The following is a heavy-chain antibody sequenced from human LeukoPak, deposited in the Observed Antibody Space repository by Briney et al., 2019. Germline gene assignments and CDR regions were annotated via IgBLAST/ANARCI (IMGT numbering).Heavy chain of an antibody. J-gene: IGHJ4*02. Sequence: GGSLRLSCAASGFTLSGYWMSWVRQAPGKGLEWVANIKQDGSEKYYVDSVKGRFTISRDNPKNSLYLQMNSLRAEDTAVYYCAREGTSYYDFWSGYYTGSYFDYWGQGTLVTVSS. V-gene: IGHV3-7*01. CDR1: GFTLSGYW. CDR3: AREGTSYYDFWSGYYTGSYFDY. CDR2: IKQDGSEK. D-gene: IGHD3-3*01.